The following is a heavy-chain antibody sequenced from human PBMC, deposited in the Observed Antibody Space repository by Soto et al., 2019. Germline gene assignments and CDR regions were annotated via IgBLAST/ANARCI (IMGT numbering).Heavy chain of an antibody. CDR2: IFFTGNI. J-gene: IGHJ4*02. V-gene: IGHV4-39*01. Sequence: SVTLSRTCPLAGPYLSSISYYLGWIRQPPGKGLEWVGSIFFTGNIYYNPSLKSRVTISVDTSRNQFSLMVNSVTAADTAVYYCASRHCSGGSCCNTGFDSWGQGALVTVSS. CDR3: ASRHCSGGSCCNTGFDS. CDR1: GPYLSSISYY. D-gene: IGHD2-15*01.